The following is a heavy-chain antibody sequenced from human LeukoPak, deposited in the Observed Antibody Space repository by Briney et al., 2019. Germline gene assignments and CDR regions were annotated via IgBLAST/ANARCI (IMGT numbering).Heavy chain of an antibody. V-gene: IGHV5-10-1*01. Sequence: GESLQISCKGSGYSFTSYWISWVRQMPGKGLEWMGRIDPSDSYTNYSPSFQGHVTISADKSISTAYLQWSSLKASDTAMYYCARLYDLGYCSGGGCYTPHWFDPWGQGTLVTVSS. J-gene: IGHJ5*02. CDR2: IDPSDSYT. D-gene: IGHD2-15*01. CDR1: GYSFTSYW. CDR3: ARLYDLGYCSGGGCYTPHWFDP.